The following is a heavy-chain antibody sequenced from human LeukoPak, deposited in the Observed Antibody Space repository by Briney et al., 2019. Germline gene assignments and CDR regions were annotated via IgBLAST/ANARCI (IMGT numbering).Heavy chain of an antibody. CDR1: GGSISGYY. CDR3: AKDRGMFLVGYLDY. V-gene: IGHV4-59*01. Sequence: SETLSLTCTVSGGSISGYYWNWIRHPPGKGLEWIGHIYYTGSTNYNPSLKSRVTISVDMSKNQFSLKLSSVSAADTAVYYCAKDRGMFLVGYLDYWGQGTLVTVSS. D-gene: IGHD2-15*01. CDR2: IYYTGST. J-gene: IGHJ4*02.